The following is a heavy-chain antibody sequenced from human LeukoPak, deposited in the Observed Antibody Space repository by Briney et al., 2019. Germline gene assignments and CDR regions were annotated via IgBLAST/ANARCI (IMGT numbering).Heavy chain of an antibody. CDR3: AKDMYPYGSGSYPQFDY. J-gene: IGHJ4*02. CDR1: GFTFSSYA. V-gene: IGHV3-23*01. Sequence: PGGSLRLSCAASGFTFSSYAMSWARQAPGKGLEWVSAISGSGGSTYYADSVKGRFTISRDNSKNTLYLQMNSLRAEDTAVYYCAKDMYPYGSGSYPQFDYWGQGTLVTVSS. D-gene: IGHD3-10*01. CDR2: ISGSGGST.